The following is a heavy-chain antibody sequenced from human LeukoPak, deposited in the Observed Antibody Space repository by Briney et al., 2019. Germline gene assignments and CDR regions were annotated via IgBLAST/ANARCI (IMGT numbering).Heavy chain of an antibody. CDR3: ARDREGFDY. Sequence: GGSLRLSCAASGFTFSSYAMSWVRQAPGKGLEWVANIKQDGSEKYYVDSVKGRFTISRDNAKNSLYLQMNSLRAEDTAVYYCARDREGFDYWGQGTLVTVSS. CDR1: GFTFSSYA. V-gene: IGHV3-7*01. CDR2: IKQDGSEK. D-gene: IGHD1-26*01. J-gene: IGHJ4*02.